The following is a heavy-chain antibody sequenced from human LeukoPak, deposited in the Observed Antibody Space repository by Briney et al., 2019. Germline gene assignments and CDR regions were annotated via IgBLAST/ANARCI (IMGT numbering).Heavy chain of an antibody. CDR3: ARGYCSSTSCEFDY. CDR1: GGSISSYY. J-gene: IGHJ4*02. CDR2: IYYSGST. Sequence: PSETLSLTCTVSGGSISSYYWSWIRQPPGKGLEWIGDIYYSGSTNYNPSLKSRVTISVDTSKNQFSLKLSSVTAADTAVYYCARGYCSSTSCEFDYWGQGTLVTVSS. V-gene: IGHV4-59*01. D-gene: IGHD2-2*01.